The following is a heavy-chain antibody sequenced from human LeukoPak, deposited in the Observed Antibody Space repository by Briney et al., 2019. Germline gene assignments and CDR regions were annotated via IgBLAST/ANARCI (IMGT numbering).Heavy chain of an antibody. CDR2: ISYDGSNK. V-gene: IGHV3-30-3*01. D-gene: IGHD5-18*01. Sequence: PGGSLRLSCAASGFTFSSYAMHWVRQAPGKGLEWVAVISYDGSNKYYADSVKGRFTISRDNSKNTLYLQMNSLRAEDTAVYYCARGLSTSAWIRPWQNDAFDIWGQGTMVTVSS. CDR3: ARGLSTSAWIRPWQNDAFDI. J-gene: IGHJ3*02. CDR1: GFTFSSYA.